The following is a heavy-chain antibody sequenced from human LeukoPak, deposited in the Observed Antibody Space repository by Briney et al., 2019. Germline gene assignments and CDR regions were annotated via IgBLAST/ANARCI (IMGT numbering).Heavy chain of an antibody. Sequence: ASVKVSCKASGYTFTGYYMHWVRQAPGQGLEWMGWINLNSGGTNYAQKFQGRVTMTRDTSISTAYMELSRLRSDDTAVYYCARGAYCSSTSRGTGAAAGIDPWGQGTLVTVSS. CDR1: GYTFTGYY. V-gene: IGHV1-2*02. CDR2: INLNSGGT. J-gene: IGHJ5*02. CDR3: ARGAYCSSTSRGTGAAAGIDP. D-gene: IGHD2-2*01.